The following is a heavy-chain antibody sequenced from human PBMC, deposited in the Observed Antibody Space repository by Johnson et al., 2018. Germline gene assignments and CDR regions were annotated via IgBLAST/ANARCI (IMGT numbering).Heavy chain of an antibody. CDR2: ISYDGSNK. J-gene: IGHJ6*04. V-gene: IGHV3-30*14. D-gene: IGHD2-21*01. CDR3: SRAGDVDKNYNYYYHMDV. CDR1: GFTFSSYA. Sequence: QVQLVQAGGGVVQPGRSLRLSCAASGFTFSSYAMHWVRQAPGKGLEWVAVISYDGSNKYYAESVKGRFTISRDNSKNTLYLQMNSLRAEDTAVYYCSRAGDVDKNYNYYYHMDVWGKGTTVTVSS.